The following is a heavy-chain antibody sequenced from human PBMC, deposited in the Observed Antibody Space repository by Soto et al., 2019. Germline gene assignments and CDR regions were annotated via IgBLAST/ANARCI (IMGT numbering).Heavy chain of an antibody. V-gene: IGHV5-51*01. CDR1: VYTFTNYW. Sequence: GESLNISCKGSVYTFTNYWIGWVRQMPGKGPEWMGIIYPGDSDTKYNPSFQGQVTISADKSITTTYLQWSSLKASDTAIYYCAASIFYYGMDVWGQGTTVTVSS. J-gene: IGHJ6*02. CDR2: IYPGDSDT. CDR3: AASIFYYGMDV.